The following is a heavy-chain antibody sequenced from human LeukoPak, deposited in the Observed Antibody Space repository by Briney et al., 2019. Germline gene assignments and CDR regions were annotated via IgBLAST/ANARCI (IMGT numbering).Heavy chain of an antibody. D-gene: IGHD2-8*01. CDR2: ISANSDTT. Sequence: GGSLRLSCAASGFTFSNYAMSWVRQAPGKGLEWVSAISANSDTTYYADSVEGRFTISRDNSKNTLYLQMNSLRAEDTALYYCAKVISDGDCYDYWGQGTLVTVSS. V-gene: IGHV3-23*01. J-gene: IGHJ4*02. CDR1: GFTFSNYA. CDR3: AKVISDGDCYDY.